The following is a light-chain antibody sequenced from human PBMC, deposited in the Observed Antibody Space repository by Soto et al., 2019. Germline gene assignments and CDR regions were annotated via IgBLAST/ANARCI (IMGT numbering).Light chain of an antibody. J-gene: IGLJ2*01. CDR1: SSNIGAGYD. Sequence: QSVLTQPPSVSGAPGQRVTISCTGTSSNIGAGYDVHWYQQLPGTAPKLLIHGNTNRPSGVPDRFSGSRSGTSASLAITGLQAEDEADYYCQSYDNSLSGSRVFGGGTKLTVL. CDR3: QSYDNSLSGSRV. CDR2: GNT. V-gene: IGLV1-40*01.